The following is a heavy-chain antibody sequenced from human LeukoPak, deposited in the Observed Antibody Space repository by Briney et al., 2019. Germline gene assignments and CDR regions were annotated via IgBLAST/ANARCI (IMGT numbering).Heavy chain of an antibody. V-gene: IGHV3-23*01. CDR2: IIGSGDST. D-gene: IGHD6-13*01. CDR3: AKHLSSSSRYYYDS. Sequence: GGSLRLSCATSGFTFSTYAMSWVRQAPGKGLEWVSTIIGSGDSTFYADSAKGGFTISRDNSKNTLYLQLNSLRAEDTAFYYCAKHLSSSSRYYYDSWGQGTLVTVSS. CDR1: GFTFSTYA. J-gene: IGHJ4*02.